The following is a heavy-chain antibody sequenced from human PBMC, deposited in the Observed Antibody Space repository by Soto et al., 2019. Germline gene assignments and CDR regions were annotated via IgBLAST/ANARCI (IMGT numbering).Heavy chain of an antibody. CDR2: IKPDGGEQ. CDR3: ARGHSNYWDY. V-gene: IGHV3-7*04. Sequence: EVQLVESGGGLVQPGGSLRLSCEASGFTFGTYWMNWVRQTPGKGLEWVANIKPDGGEQYDVDSVKGRFTISRDNAKDSLYLQMSSLRGDDTAVYYCARGHSNYWDYWGQGTLVTVSS. J-gene: IGHJ4*02. D-gene: IGHD5-18*01. CDR1: GFTFGTYW.